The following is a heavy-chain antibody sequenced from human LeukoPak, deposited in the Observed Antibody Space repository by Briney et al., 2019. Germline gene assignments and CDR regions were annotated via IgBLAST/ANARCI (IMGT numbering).Heavy chain of an antibody. Sequence: SETLSLTCTVSGGSINYYYWSWIRQPPGKGLEWIGEINHSGSTNYNPSLKSRVTISVDTSKNQFSLKLSSVTAADTAVYYCARDLGWLQFGAFDIWGQGTMVTVSS. CDR1: GGSINYYY. CDR2: INHSGST. V-gene: IGHV4-34*01. J-gene: IGHJ3*02. CDR3: ARDLGWLQFGAFDI. D-gene: IGHD5-24*01.